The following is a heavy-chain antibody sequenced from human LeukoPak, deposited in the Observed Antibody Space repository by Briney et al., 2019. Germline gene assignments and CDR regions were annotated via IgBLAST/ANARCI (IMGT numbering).Heavy chain of an antibody. J-gene: IGHJ4*02. D-gene: IGHD5-18*01. V-gene: IGHV3-21*01. CDR3: ARAQRNTAMVRRYFDY. CDR1: GFTFSSYS. Sequence: GRCLRLSCAASGFTFSSYSMSSVRQAPGEGLEWVSSISSSSSNIYYADSVKGRFTISRDNAKNSLYLQMNSLRAEDTAVYYCARAQRNTAMVRRYFDYWGQGTLVTVSS. CDR2: ISSSSSNI.